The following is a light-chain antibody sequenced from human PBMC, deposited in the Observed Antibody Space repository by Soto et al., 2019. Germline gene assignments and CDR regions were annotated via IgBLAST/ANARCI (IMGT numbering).Light chain of an antibody. J-gene: IGKJ1*01. CDR2: DAS. V-gene: IGKV3-11*01. Sequence: EIVLTQSPATLSLSPGERATLSCRASQSVSSYLAWYQQKPGQAPRLLIYDASNRATGIPARFSGSGSGTDFTLTISSLVSDDFAVYDIQQRRMFGERTMVDIK. CDR3: QQRRM. CDR1: QSVSSY.